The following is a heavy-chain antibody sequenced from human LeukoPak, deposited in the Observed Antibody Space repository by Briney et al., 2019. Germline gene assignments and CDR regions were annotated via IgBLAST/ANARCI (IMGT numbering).Heavy chain of an antibody. CDR2: INHSGST. CDR1: GGSFSGYY. Sequence: PSETLSLTCAVYGGSFSGYYWSWIRQPPGKGLEWIGEINHSGSTNYNPSLKSRVTISVDTSKNQFSLKLSSVTAADTAVYYCARLLYSSTHQLDYWGQGTLVTVSS. D-gene: IGHD6-13*01. CDR3: ARLLYSSTHQLDY. J-gene: IGHJ4*02. V-gene: IGHV4-34*01.